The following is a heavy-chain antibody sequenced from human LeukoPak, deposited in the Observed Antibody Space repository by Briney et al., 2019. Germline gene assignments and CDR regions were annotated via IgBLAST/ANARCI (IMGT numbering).Heavy chain of an antibody. CDR1: GFTFSSYA. J-gene: IGHJ4*02. CDR3: AKIVGSGGRDY. V-gene: IGHV3-23*01. Sequence: PGGSLRLSCPASGFTFSSYAMSWVRPPPGKGLDGVSAISGSGRSTYYADSVKGRFTISRDNSKNTLYLQMNSLRAEDTAVYYCAKIVGSGGRDYWGQGTLVSVSS. CDR2: ISGSGRST. D-gene: IGHD6-19*01.